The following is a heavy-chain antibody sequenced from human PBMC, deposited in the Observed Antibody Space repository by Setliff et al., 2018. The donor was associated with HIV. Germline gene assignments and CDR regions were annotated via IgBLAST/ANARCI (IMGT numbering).Heavy chain of an antibody. CDR3: ARDRTAGYHYDYGY. Sequence: ASVKVSCKAPGYTFTSYAIHWVRQAPGQGLEWLGMVNPSGGSTAYAQKFQGRVTMTRDTSTNTVYMDLSGLRSDDTAVYYCARDRTAGYHYDYGYWGQGTLVTVSS. CDR2: VNPSGGST. V-gene: IGHV1-46*01. J-gene: IGHJ4*02. D-gene: IGHD3-16*01. CDR1: GYTFTSYA.